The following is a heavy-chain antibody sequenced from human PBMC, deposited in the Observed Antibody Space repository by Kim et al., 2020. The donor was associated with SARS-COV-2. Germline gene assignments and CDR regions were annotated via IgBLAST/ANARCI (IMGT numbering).Heavy chain of an antibody. D-gene: IGHD6-13*01. J-gene: IGHJ6*02. Sequence: KGRFTISRDNAKNSLYLQMNSLRAEDTAVYYCARDGAAAGNYYYYGMDVWGQGTTVTVSS. CDR3: ARDGAAAGNYYYYGMDV. V-gene: IGHV3-11*06.